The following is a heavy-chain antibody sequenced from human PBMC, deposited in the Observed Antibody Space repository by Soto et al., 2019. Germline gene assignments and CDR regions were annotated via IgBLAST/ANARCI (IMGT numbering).Heavy chain of an antibody. J-gene: IGHJ5*02. V-gene: IGHV1-2*02. CDR2: INPNSGGT. CDR3: ARGRIFGVTKYWFDP. CDR1: GYTFTGYY. D-gene: IGHD3-3*01. Sequence: ASVKVSCKASGYTFTGYYMHWVRQAPGQGLEWMGWINPNSGGTNYAQKFQGRVTMTRDTSISTAYMEPSRLRSDDTAVYYCARGRIFGVTKYWFDPWGQGTLVTVSS.